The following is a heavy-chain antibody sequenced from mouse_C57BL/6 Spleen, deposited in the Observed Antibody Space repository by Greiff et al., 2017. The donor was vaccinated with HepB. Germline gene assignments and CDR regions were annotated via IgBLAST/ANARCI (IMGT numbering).Heavy chain of an antibody. V-gene: IGHV5-9*01. CDR2: ISGGGGNT. CDR1: GFTFSSYT. J-gene: IGHJ3*01. Sequence: EVKVVESGGGLVKPGGSLKLSCAASGFTFSSYTMSWVRQTPEKRLEWVATISGGGGNTYYPDSVKGRFTISRDNAKNTLYLQMSSLRSEDTALYYCARYHYDYDGAWFAYWGQGTLVTVSA. CDR3: ARYHYDYDGAWFAY. D-gene: IGHD2-4*01.